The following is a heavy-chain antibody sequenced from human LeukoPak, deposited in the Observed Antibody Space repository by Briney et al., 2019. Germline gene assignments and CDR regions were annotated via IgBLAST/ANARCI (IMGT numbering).Heavy chain of an antibody. J-gene: IGHJ5*02. CDR2: ISTYNGNT. Sequence: ASLKVSCKASGYTFTSFGFSWLRQAPGQGLEWMGWISTYNGNTYYARKFQGRIALTTDSSTGTAYLELRRLTSDDTAVYYCARDPTSRNENVRAWFDPWGQGTLVTVSS. CDR1: GYTFTSFG. V-gene: IGHV1-18*01. D-gene: IGHD2/OR15-2a*01. CDR3: ARDPTSRNENVRAWFDP.